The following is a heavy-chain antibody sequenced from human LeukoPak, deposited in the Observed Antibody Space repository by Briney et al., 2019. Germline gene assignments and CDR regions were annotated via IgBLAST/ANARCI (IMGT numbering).Heavy chain of an antibody. Sequence: SETLSLTCTVSGYSISSDYYWGWIRQPPGKGLEWIGSIYHSGSTYYNPSLKSRVTISVDTSKNQFSLKLSSVTAADTAVYYCARALFTFHVGAKNWFDPWGQGTLVTVSS. CDR2: IYHSGST. D-gene: IGHD1-26*01. J-gene: IGHJ5*02. CDR3: ARALFTFHVGAKNWFDP. V-gene: IGHV4-38-2*02. CDR1: GYSISSDYY.